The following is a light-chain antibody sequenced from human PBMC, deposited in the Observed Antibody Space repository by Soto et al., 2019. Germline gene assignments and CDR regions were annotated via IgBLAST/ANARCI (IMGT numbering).Light chain of an antibody. CDR3: QQYNNYPRT. V-gene: IGKV1-5*01. J-gene: IGKJ1*01. CDR1: ESIRTW. CDR2: DAS. Sequence: DIQMTQYPSTLSASIGYRVTITCLASESIRTWLAWYQHKPGKAPKFLIYDASSLESGVPSRFSGSGSGTEFTLTISSLQPDDFEIYYCQQYNNYPRTFGQGTKVDIK.